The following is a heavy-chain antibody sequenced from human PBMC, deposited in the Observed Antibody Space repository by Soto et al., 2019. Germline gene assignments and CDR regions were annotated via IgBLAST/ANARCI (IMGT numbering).Heavy chain of an antibody. D-gene: IGHD6-6*01. V-gene: IGHV4-59*01. CDR1: GGSISSYY. CDR3: ARTLPASIAARPNWFDP. CDR2: IYYSGST. Sequence: SETLSLTCTVSGGSISSYYWSWIRQPPGKGLEWIGYIYYSGSTNYNPSLKSRVAISVDTSKNQFSLKLSSVTAADTAVYYCARTLPASIAARPNWFDPWGQGTLVTVSS. J-gene: IGHJ5*02.